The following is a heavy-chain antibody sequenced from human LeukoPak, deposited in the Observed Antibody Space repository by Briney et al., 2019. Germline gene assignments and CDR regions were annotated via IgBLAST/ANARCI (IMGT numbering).Heavy chain of an antibody. D-gene: IGHD5-24*01. CDR3: ARVGARRDGYNYFDS. CDR1: GGTFSSYA. CDR2: IIPIFGTA. V-gene: IGHV1-69*13. J-gene: IGHJ4*02. Sequence: SVKVSCKASGGTFSSYAISWVRQAPGQGLEWMGGIIPIFGTANYAQKFQGRVTITADESTSTAYMELSSLRSEDTAVYYCARVGARRDGYNYFDSWGQGTLVTVSS.